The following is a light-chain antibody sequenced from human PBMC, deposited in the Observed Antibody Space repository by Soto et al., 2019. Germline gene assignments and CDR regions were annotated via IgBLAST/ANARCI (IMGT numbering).Light chain of an antibody. Sequence: ELGLTQSPATLSVSPGERVTLSCRASQSVDINLAWYQQNPGQAPRLVIYGASTRTTDMPGTFSGSGSGTEFALTISCLQSEDVGVYYGQQYKNWPCTFGQGTEVEFK. CDR2: GAS. J-gene: IGKJ1*01. V-gene: IGKV3-15*01. CDR1: QSVDIN. CDR3: QQYKNWPCT.